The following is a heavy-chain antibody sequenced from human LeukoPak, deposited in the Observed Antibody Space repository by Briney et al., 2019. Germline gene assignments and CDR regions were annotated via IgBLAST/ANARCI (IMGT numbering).Heavy chain of an antibody. CDR2: IIPIFGTA. CDR1: GGTFSSYA. D-gene: IGHD6-19*01. CDR3: ARGEVEPLGGNWLVHWFDP. Sequence: SVKVSFKASGGTFSSYAISWVRQAPGQGLEWMGGIIPIFGTANYAQKFQGRVTITADESTSTAYMELSSLRSEDTAVYYCARGEVEPLGGNWLVHWFDPWGQGTLVTVSS. J-gene: IGHJ5*02. V-gene: IGHV1-69*13.